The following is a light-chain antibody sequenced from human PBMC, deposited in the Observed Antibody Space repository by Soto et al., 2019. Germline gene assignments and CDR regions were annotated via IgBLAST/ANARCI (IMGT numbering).Light chain of an antibody. J-gene: IGKJ1*01. V-gene: IGKV3-20*01. CDR2: CAS. CDR1: QSVSSSY. CDR3: QQYDDWPWT. Sequence: EIVLTQSPATLSFFPGERATLSCRASQSVSSSYLAWYQQKTGQAPRILIYCASSRATGIPDRLTGSESGTEFTLSISRLQSEDFAVYYCQQYDDWPWTCGHGTKVDIK.